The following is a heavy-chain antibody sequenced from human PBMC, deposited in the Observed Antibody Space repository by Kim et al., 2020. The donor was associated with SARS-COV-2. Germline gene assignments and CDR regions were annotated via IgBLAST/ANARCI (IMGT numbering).Heavy chain of an antibody. D-gene: IGHD5-18*01. CDR3: ARVGYSYGYQDY. CDR1: GGSFSGYY. V-gene: IGHV4-34*01. CDR2: INHSGST. Sequence: SETLSLTCAVYGGSFSGYYWSWIRQPPGKGLEWIGEINHSGSTNYNPSLKSRVTISVDTSKNQFSLKLSSVTAADTAVYYCARVGYSYGYQDYWGQGTLVTVSS. J-gene: IGHJ4*02.